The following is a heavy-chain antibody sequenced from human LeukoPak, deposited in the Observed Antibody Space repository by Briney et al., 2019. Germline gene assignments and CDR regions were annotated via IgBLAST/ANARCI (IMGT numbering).Heavy chain of an antibody. V-gene: IGHV3-11*06. CDR2: ISSSSSYT. CDR3: ARVVAGEPPDY. CDR1: GFTFSDYY. D-gene: IGHD2-15*01. Sequence: GSLRLSCAASGFTFSDYYMSWIRQAPGKGLEWVSYISSSSSYTNYADSVKGRFTISRDNAKNSLCLQMNSLRAEDTAVYYCARVVAGEPPDYWGQGTLVTVSS. J-gene: IGHJ4*02.